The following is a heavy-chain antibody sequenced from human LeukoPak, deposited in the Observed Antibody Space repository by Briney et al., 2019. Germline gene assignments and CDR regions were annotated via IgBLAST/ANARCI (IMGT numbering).Heavy chain of an antibody. CDR2: IHFSGST. D-gene: IGHD4-17*01. CDR1: GDYISSYY. Sequence: SETLSLTCVVSGDYISSYYWSWIRQPPGKGLEWIGYIHFSGSTKYSPSHRGRVDISVDTSTNQFSLRLTSVTAADTALYFCARHIYGDSVAFDIWGQGTLVTVSS. CDR3: ARHIYGDSVAFDI. V-gene: IGHV4-59*08. J-gene: IGHJ3*02.